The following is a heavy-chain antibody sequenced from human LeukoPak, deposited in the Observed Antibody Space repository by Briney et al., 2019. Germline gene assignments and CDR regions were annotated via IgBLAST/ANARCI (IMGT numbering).Heavy chain of an antibody. CDR3: AKEIWPTVTTPGRTYFDY. D-gene: IGHD4-17*01. CDR1: GFNFNDYG. Sequence: GGSLRLSRAVSGFNFNDYGMNWVRQAPGKGLEWVAFIRYDGSNKYYADSVRGRFTLSRDNSKNTLYLQMNSLRAEDTAVYYCAKEIWPTVTTPGRTYFDYWGQGTLVTVSS. J-gene: IGHJ4*02. V-gene: IGHV3-30*02. CDR2: IRYDGSNK.